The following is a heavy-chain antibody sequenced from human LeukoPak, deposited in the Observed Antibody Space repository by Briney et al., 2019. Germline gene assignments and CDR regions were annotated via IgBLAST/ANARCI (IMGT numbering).Heavy chain of an antibody. J-gene: IGHJ4*02. D-gene: IGHD6-19*01. CDR3: ARVRGSYTSGYYSIDY. CDR2: ISGSSSYT. Sequence: PGGSLRLSCAASGFTFSGYYMSWIRQASGRGLEWVSYISGSSSYTNYADSVKGRFTISRDNAKNSLSLQMNSLRAEDTAVYYCARVRGSYTSGYYSIDYWGQGTLVTVSS. V-gene: IGHV3-11*06. CDR1: GFTFSGYY.